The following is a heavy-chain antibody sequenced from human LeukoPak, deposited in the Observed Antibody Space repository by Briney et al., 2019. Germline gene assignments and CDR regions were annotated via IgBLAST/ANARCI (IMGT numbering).Heavy chain of an antibody. J-gene: IGHJ1*01. CDR3: VRRSGEQLVHFQH. V-gene: IGHV4-34*01. D-gene: IGHD6-13*01. CDR1: GGSFSGYY. Sequence: SETLSLTCAVYGGSFSGYYWSRIRQPPGKGLEWIGEINHSGSTNYSPSLKSRVTISVDTSKNQFSLKLSSVTAADTAVYYCVRRSGEQLVHFQHWGQGTLVTVSS. CDR2: INHSGST.